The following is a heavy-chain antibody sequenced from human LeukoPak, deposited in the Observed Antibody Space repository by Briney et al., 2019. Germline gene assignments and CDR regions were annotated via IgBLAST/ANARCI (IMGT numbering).Heavy chain of an antibody. CDR1: GGTFSSYA. V-gene: IGHV1-69*13. CDR3: ASSYSGYDYGPGVEYNWFDP. Sequence: SVKVSCKASGGTFSSYAISWVRQAPGQGLEWMGRIIPIFGTANYAQKFQGRVTITADESTSTAYMELSSLRSEDTAVYYCASSYSGYDYGPGVEYNWFDPWGQGTLVTVSS. D-gene: IGHD5-12*01. CDR2: IIPIFGTA. J-gene: IGHJ5*02.